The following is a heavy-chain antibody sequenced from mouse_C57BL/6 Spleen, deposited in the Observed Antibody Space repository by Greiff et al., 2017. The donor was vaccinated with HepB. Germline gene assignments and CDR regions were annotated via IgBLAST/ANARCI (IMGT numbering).Heavy chain of an antibody. CDR3: ARTNHYAMDY. J-gene: IGHJ4*01. CDR2: IYPGDGDT. CDR1: GYAFSSSW. V-gene: IGHV1-82*01. Sequence: QVQLKESGPELVKPGASVKISCKASGYAFSSSWMNWVKQRPGKGLEWIGRIYPGDGDTNYNGKFKGKATLTADKSSSTAYMQLSSLTSEDSAVYFCARTNHYAMDYWGQGSSVTVSS.